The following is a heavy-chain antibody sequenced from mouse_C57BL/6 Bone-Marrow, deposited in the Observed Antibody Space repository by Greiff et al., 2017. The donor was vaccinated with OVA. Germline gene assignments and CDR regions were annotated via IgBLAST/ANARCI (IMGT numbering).Heavy chain of an antibody. CDR1: GYTFTSYG. CDR2: IYPRSGNT. CDR3: ARYLYSNFYYYAMDY. Sequence: QVQLQQSGAELARPGASVKLSCKASGYTFTSYGISWVKQRNGQGLEWIGEIYPRSGNTYYNEKCKGKATLTADKSSSTAYMELRSLTSEDSAVYFCARYLYSNFYYYAMDYWGQGTSVTVSS. J-gene: IGHJ4*01. D-gene: IGHD2-5*01. V-gene: IGHV1-81*01.